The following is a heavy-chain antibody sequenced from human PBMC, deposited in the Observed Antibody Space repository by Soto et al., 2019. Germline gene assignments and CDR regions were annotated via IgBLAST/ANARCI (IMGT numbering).Heavy chain of an antibody. Sequence: PGGSLRLSCAASGFTFDDYAMHWVRQAPGKGLEWVSGISWNSGSIGYADSVKGRFTISRDNAKNSLYLQMNSLRAEDTALYYCARDSSSGWILGGLDVWGQGTTVTVSS. CDR2: ISWNSGSI. J-gene: IGHJ6*02. V-gene: IGHV3-9*01. CDR3: ARDSSSGWILGGLDV. D-gene: IGHD6-19*01. CDR1: GFTFDDYA.